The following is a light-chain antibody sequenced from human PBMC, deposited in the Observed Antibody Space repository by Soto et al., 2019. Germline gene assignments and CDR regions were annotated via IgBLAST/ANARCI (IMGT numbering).Light chain of an antibody. V-gene: IGLV1-40*01. J-gene: IGLJ2*01. Sequence: QSVLTQPPSVSGAPGQRVTISCTGSSSNIGAGYDVHWYKQLPGTAPKLLIYGNSNRPSGVPDRFSGSKSGTSASLASTGLQAEDEADYYCQSYDSSLSGYVVFGGGTKVTVL. CDR3: QSYDSSLSGYVV. CDR2: GNS. CDR1: SSNIGAGYD.